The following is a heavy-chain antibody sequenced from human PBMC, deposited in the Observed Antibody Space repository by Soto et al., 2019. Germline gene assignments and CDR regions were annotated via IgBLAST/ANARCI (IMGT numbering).Heavy chain of an antibody. CDR3: AREVGGGRQYYFAS. CDR1: GYTFTGYY. V-gene: IGHV1-2*02. Sequence: ASVKVSCKASGYTFTGYYIHWVRQAPGQGLEWMGWTNPSNGGTNYAQKFQGRVTMTRDTSLSIAYMELTTLRSDDTAVFYCAREVGGGRQYYFASWGLGTLVTVSS. J-gene: IGHJ4*02. D-gene: IGHD3-16*01. CDR2: TNPSNGGT.